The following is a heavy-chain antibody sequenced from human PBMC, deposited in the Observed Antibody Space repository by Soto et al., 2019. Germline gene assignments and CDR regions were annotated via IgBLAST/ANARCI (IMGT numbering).Heavy chain of an antibody. D-gene: IGHD6-13*01. CDR2: IWNDGNGY. CDR3: ARRQISPPTRGAASARGGMDV. CDR1: GFNFNNYG. V-gene: IGHV3-33*01. Sequence: QVQLVESGGGVVQPGRSLRLSCAAAGFNFNNYGMHWVRQAPGKGLEWVAVIWNDGNGYYYANSVKGRFPISSDNARNTLFLQMSSLRAEDTTVYYCARRQISPPTRGAASARGGMDVWGQGTTVTVSS. J-gene: IGHJ6*02.